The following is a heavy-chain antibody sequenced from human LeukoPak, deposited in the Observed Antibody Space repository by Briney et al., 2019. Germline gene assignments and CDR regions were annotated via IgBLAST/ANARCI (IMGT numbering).Heavy chain of an antibody. CDR3: ARRRLVRSYYYYYGMDV. CDR1: GYTFTGYY. CDR2: INPNSGGT. V-gene: IGHV1-2*02. Sequence: GASVTVSCKASGYTFTGYYMHWVRQAPGQGLEWMGWINPNSGGTNYAQKFQGRVTMTRDTSISTAYMELSRLRSDDTAVYYCARRRLVRSYYYYYGMDVWGQGTTVTVSS. D-gene: IGHD6-19*01. J-gene: IGHJ6*02.